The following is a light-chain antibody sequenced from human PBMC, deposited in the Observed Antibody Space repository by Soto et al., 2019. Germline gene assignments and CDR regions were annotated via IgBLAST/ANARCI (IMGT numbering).Light chain of an antibody. Sequence: DIQMTQSPSTLSASVGDRVTITCRASQSISTWLAWYQQKPGKAPKVLIYGASSLESGVPSRFSGSGSGTEFTLTISRLQPDDFATYYCQQYKNYLTFGAGTKGDIK. CDR1: QSISTW. J-gene: IGKJ3*01. CDR2: GAS. V-gene: IGKV1-5*01. CDR3: QQYKNYLT.